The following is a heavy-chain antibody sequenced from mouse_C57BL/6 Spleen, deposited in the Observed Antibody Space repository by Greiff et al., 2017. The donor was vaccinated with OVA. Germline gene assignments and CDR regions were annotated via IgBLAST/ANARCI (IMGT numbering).Heavy chain of an antibody. J-gene: IGHJ3*01. CDR2: INPSNGGT. CDR1: GYTFTSYW. V-gene: IGHV1-53*01. D-gene: IGHD2-3*01. Sequence: VQLQQPGTELVKPGASVKLSCKASGYTFTSYWMHWVKQRPGQGLEWIGNINPSNGGTNYNQKFKSKATLTVDKSSSTAYMQLSRLTSEDSAVYYCARGGYDGYYKFAYWGQGTLVTVSA. CDR3: ARGGYDGYYKFAY.